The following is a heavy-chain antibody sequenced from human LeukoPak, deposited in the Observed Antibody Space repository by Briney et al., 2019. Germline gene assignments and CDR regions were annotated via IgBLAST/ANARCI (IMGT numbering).Heavy chain of an antibody. Sequence: ASVKVSCKASGYTFTSYDINWVRQATGQGLEWMGWINPNSGGTNYAQKFQGRVTMTRDTSISTAYMELSRLRSDDTAVYYCARDKDSSSAMIDYWGQGTLVTVSS. V-gene: IGHV1-2*02. CDR1: GYTFTSYD. D-gene: IGHD6-6*01. CDR2: INPNSGGT. J-gene: IGHJ4*02. CDR3: ARDKDSSSAMIDY.